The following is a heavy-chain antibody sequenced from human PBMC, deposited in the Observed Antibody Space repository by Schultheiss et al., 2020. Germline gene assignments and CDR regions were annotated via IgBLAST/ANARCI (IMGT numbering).Heavy chain of an antibody. V-gene: IGHV3-23*01. Sequence: GESLKISCAASGFTFSSYAMSWVRQAPGKGLGWVSAISGSGGSTYYADSVKGRFTISRDNSKNTLYLQMNSLRAEDTAVYYCARGGAGSYYYDSSGYPLNYWGQGTLVTVSS. CDR2: ISGSGGST. J-gene: IGHJ4*02. CDR3: ARGGAGSYYYDSSGYPLNY. CDR1: GFTFSSYA. D-gene: IGHD3-22*01.